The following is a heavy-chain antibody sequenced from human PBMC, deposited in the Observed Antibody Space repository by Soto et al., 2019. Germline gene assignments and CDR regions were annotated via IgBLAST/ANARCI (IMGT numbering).Heavy chain of an antibody. CDR3: ARDRYYGGADF. J-gene: IGHJ4*02. D-gene: IGHD3-10*01. Sequence: KPSETLSLTCTLSGGSIGSYYWSWIRQPPGKGLEWIGYIYYSGSTTYNPSLRSRVTISVDTSKNLFSLKLTSVTAADTAVYYCARDRYYGGADFWGQGTLVTVSS. CDR2: IYYSGST. CDR1: GGSIGSYY. V-gene: IGHV4-59*01.